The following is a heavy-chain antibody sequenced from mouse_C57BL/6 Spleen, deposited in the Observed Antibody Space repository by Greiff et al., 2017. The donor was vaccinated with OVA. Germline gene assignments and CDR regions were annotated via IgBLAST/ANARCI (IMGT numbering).Heavy chain of an antibody. D-gene: IGHD1-1*01. J-gene: IGHJ2*01. CDR1: GYTFTSYW. V-gene: IGHV1-64*01. Sequence: VQLQQSGAELVKPGASVKLSCKASGYTFTSYWMHWVKQRPGQGLEWIGMIHPNSGSTNYNEKFKSKATLTVDKSSSTAYMQLSSLTSEDSAVYYCARRPNYYGSSLDYWGQGTTLTVSS. CDR3: ARRPNYYGSSLDY. CDR2: IHPNSGST.